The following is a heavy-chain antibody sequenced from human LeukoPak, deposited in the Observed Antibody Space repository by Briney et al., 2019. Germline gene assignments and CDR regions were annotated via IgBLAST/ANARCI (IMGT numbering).Heavy chain of an antibody. V-gene: IGHV4-34*01. D-gene: IGHD3-22*01. CDR1: GGSFSGYY. CDR3: ARAVDSSGFSSLQH. J-gene: IGHJ1*01. Sequence: SETLSLTCAVYGGSFSGYYWSWIRQPPGKGLEWIGEINHSGSTNYNPSLKSRVTISVDTSKNQFSLKLNSVTAADTAVYYCARAVDSSGFSSLQHWGQGTLVTVSS. CDR2: INHSGST.